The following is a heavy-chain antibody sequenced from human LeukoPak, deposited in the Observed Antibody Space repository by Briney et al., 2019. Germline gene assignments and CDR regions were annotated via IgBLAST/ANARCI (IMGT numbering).Heavy chain of an antibody. Sequence: SETLSLTCTVSGGSVSSGSYYWSWIRQPPGKGLEWIGYIYYSGSTNYNPSLKSRVTISVDTSKNQFSLKLSSVTAADTAVYYCARAIVVPAAPNQVAFDIWGRGTMVTVSS. CDR2: IYYSGST. V-gene: IGHV4-61*01. CDR3: ARAIVVPAAPNQVAFDI. CDR1: GGSVSSGSYY. J-gene: IGHJ3*02. D-gene: IGHD2-2*01.